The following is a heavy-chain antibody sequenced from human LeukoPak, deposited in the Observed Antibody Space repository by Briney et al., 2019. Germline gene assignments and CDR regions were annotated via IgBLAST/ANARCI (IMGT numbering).Heavy chain of an antibody. V-gene: IGHV1-18*01. CDR1: GFTSRTYG. Sequence: ASVTVPCKASGFTSRTYGISWVRQAPGQGLEWMGWIDTYNGQTKYTQKVQGRVTMTTDTPTSTVYMELRSLTSDDTAVYYCARDKDFYYMDVWGKGTTVTVSS. CDR2: IDTYNGQT. J-gene: IGHJ6*03. CDR3: ARDKDFYYMDV.